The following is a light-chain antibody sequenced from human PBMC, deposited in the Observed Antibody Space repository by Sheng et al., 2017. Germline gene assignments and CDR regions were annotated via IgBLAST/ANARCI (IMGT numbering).Light chain of an antibody. CDR3: QSQETSLSGTVI. CDR1: SSDVGGYNY. J-gene: IGLJ2*01. Sequence: QSALTQPASVSGSPGQSITISCTGTSSDVGGYNYVSWYQQHPGKAPKLMIYDVSNRPSGVSNRFSGSKSGNTASLTISGLQAEDEADYYCQSQETSLSGTVIFGGGTKLTVL. V-gene: IGLV2-14*03. CDR2: DVS.